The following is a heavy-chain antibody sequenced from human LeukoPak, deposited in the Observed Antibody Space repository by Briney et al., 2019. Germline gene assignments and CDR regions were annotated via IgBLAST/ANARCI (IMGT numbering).Heavy chain of an antibody. J-gene: IGHJ5*02. CDR1: GFTFGDYA. D-gene: IGHD2-2*01. V-gene: IGHV3-49*04. Sequence: GGSLRLSCIGSGFTFGDYAMSWVRQAPGKGLEGVGFVRSKAYGGTTEYAASVKGRFTISRDDSKTIAYLQMNSLKTEDTAVYYCASLDCSSTSCYAGWNWFDPWGQGTLVTVSS. CDR2: VRSKAYGGTT. CDR3: ASLDCSSTSCYAGWNWFDP.